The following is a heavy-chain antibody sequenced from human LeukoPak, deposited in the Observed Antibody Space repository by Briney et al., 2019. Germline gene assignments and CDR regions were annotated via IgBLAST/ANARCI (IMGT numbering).Heavy chain of an antibody. CDR1: GGSISSSSYY. J-gene: IGHJ4*02. Sequence: SETLSLTCTVSGGSISSSSYYWGWIRQPPGKGLEWIGSIYYSGSTYYNPSLKSRVTISVDTSKNQFSLKLSSVTAADTAVYYCARKRGWFGELLFEYYFDYWGQGTLVTVSS. D-gene: IGHD3-10*01. CDR2: IYYSGST. CDR3: ARKRGWFGELLFEYYFDY. V-gene: IGHV4-39*01.